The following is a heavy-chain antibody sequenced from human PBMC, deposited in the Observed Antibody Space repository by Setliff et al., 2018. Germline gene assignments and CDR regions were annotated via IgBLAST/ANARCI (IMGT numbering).Heavy chain of an antibody. J-gene: IGHJ4*02. Sequence: SVKVSCKASGGTFSSYAISWVRQAPGQGLEWMGGIIPIFGTANYAQKFQGRVTITADESTSTAYMELSSLTSEDTAMYYCARSGLGGSPQYFFDSWGQGTLVTVS. CDR2: IIPIFGTA. CDR3: ARSGLGGSPQYFFDS. CDR1: GGTFSSYA. V-gene: IGHV1-69*13. D-gene: IGHD2-15*01.